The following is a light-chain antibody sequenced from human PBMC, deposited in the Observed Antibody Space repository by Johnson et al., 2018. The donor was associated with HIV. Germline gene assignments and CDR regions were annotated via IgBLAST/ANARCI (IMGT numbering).Light chain of an antibody. V-gene: IGLV1-51*02. CDR3: GTWDGSLSACRYG. CDR1: SSNIGNNY. J-gene: IGLJ1*01. Sequence: QSVLTQPPSVSAAPGQKVTISCSGSSSNIGNNYVSWYQQLPGTAPKLLIYENNKRPSGIPDRFSGSKSGTSATLGITGLQTGDEADYYCGTWDGSLSACRYGCGTEAKVTVL. CDR2: ENN.